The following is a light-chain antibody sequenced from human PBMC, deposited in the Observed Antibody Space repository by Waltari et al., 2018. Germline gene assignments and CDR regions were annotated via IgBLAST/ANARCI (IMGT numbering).Light chain of an antibody. V-gene: IGKV3-20*01. Sequence: EIVLTQSPGTLSLSPGERATLSCRASQNIGRYLVWYQQKPGQPPRLLIYEASRRATGIPHRFSGSGSGTNFSLTISRLEPEDFAVYYCQNHERLPATFGQGTKVEIK. CDR2: EAS. J-gene: IGKJ1*01. CDR3: QNHERLPAT. CDR1: QNIGRY.